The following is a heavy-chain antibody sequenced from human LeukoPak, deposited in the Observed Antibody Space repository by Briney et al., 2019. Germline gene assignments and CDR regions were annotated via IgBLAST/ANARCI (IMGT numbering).Heavy chain of an antibody. CDR1: GFTFSSYS. CDR2: ISSSSSTI. V-gene: IGHV3-48*01. CDR3: AREHPGYSYGLNY. Sequence: PGGSLRLSCAASGFTFSSYSMNWVRQAPGKGLEWVSYISSSSSTIYYADSVKGRFTISRDNAKNSLYLQMNSLRAEDTAVYYCAREHPGYSYGLNYWGQGTLVTVSS. J-gene: IGHJ4*02. D-gene: IGHD5-18*01.